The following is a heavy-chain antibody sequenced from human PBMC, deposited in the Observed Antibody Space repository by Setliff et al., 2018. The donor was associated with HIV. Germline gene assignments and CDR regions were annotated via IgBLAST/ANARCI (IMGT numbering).Heavy chain of an antibody. CDR1: GGSASNSRYY. Sequence: SETLSLTCTVSGGSASNSRYYWAWIRQPPGKGLEYIGSIHYNERTYYNPSLKSRVAISIDTSKNQFSLNLTSVTAADTAVYYCARWGSGTSYYYYGMDVWGQGTTVTVSS. D-gene: IGHD3-10*01. V-gene: IGHV4-39*01. J-gene: IGHJ6*02. CDR2: IHYNERT. CDR3: ARWGSGTSYYYYGMDV.